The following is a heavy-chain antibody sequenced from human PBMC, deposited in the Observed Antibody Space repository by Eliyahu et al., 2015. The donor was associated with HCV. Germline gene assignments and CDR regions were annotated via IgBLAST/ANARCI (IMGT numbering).Heavy chain of an antibody. CDR3: ARDRADYGDYVYYYYYGMDV. CDR1: GFTFSSDE. Sequence: EVQLVESGGGLVQPGGSLRLSCAAXGFTFSSDEMNXVRQAPGKGLEWVSYISSSGSTIYYADSVKGRFTISRDNAKNSLYLQMNSLRAEDTAVYYCARDRADYGDYVYYYYYGMDVWGQGTTVTVSS. V-gene: IGHV3-48*03. D-gene: IGHD4-17*01. J-gene: IGHJ6*02. CDR2: ISSSGSTI.